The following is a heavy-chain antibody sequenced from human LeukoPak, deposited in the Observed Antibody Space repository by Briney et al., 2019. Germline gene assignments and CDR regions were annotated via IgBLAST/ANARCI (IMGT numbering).Heavy chain of an antibody. J-gene: IGHJ4*02. V-gene: IGHV4-4*02. CDR2: IYHSGST. CDR1: GGSISGSNW. Sequence: PSETLSLTCAVSGGSISGSNWWSWVRQPPGKGLEWIGEIYHSGSTNYNPSLKSRVTISVDKSKNQFSLKLSSVTAADTAVYYCARKNGYNWNFFDYWGQGTLVTVSS. CDR3: ARKNGYNWNFFDY. D-gene: IGHD1-20*01.